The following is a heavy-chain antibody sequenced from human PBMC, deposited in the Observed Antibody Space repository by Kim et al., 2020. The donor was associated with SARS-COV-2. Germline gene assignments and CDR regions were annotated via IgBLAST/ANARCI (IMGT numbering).Heavy chain of an antibody. CDR3: AGGWNDAAGYY. D-gene: IGHD1-1*01. V-gene: IGHV1-46*01. J-gene: IGHJ4*02. CDR2: T. Sequence: TNYATKLQGRATMTRDTSTSTVYMELSSLRSEDTAVYYCAGGWNDAAGYYWGQGTLVTVSS.